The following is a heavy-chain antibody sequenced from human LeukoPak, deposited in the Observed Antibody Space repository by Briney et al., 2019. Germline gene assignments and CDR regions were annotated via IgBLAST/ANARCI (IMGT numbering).Heavy chain of an antibody. CDR2: INSDGSST. J-gene: IGHJ4*02. V-gene: IGHV3-74*01. CDR3: AREGRGYSYAFEY. D-gene: IGHD5-18*01. Sequence: PGGSLRLSCAASGFTFSNYWMHWVRQAPGKGLAWVSRINSDGSSTTYADSVKGRFTISRDNGQNTLYLQMNSLRAEDTAVYYCAREGRGYSYAFEYWGQGTLVTVSS. CDR1: GFTFSNYW.